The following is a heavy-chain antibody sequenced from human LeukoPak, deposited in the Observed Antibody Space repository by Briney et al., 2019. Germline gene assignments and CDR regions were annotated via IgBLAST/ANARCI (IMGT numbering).Heavy chain of an antibody. CDR3: AKGPLRGTAAAIDY. V-gene: IGHV3-30*18. Sequence: GGSLGLSCAASGFTFNNYGMHWVRQASGKGLEWVAVISYDGRNIHYPDSVKGRFTISRDISTDTLWLQMDSLRTEDTAVYYCAKGPLRGTAAAIDYWGQGTLVTVSS. CDR1: GFTFNNYG. CDR2: ISYDGRNI. J-gene: IGHJ4*02. D-gene: IGHD2-2*01.